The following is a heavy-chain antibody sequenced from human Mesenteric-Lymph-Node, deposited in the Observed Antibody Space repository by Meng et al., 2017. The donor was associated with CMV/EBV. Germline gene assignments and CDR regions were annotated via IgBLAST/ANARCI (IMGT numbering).Heavy chain of an antibody. Sequence: GGSLRLSCAASGFTFSSYEMNWVRQAPGKGLEWVAAVSSDGSKKYYADSVKGRFTISRDNSENTLYLQVNSLRTEDTAVYYCPPPLAEAGSPGFPDSWGLGTLVTVSS. D-gene: IGHD6-13*01. CDR3: PPPLAEAGSPGFPDS. V-gene: IGHV3-30-3*01. CDR2: VSSDGSKK. CDR1: GFTFSSYE. J-gene: IGHJ4*02.